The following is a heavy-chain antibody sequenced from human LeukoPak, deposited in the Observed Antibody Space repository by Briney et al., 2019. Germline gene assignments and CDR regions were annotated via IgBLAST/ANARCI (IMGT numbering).Heavy chain of an antibody. CDR1: GFTFSSYG. D-gene: IGHD3-22*01. Sequence: GRTLRLSCAASGFTFSSYGMTWVRQAPGKGLEWVSTISTSSSTYYADSVKGRFTISRDNSKNTLYLQMNSLKTEDTAVYYCTRGVVTFDPWGQGTLVTVSS. V-gene: IGHV3-23*01. J-gene: IGHJ5*02. CDR2: ISTSSST. CDR3: TRGVVTFDP.